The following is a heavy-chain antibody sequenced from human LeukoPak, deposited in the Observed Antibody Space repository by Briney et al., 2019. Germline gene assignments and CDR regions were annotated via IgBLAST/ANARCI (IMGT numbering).Heavy chain of an antibody. CDR1: GYTFTSYG. V-gene: IGHV1-2*04. CDR3: ARDPSGYSSDWYYFDY. J-gene: IGHJ4*02. CDR2: INPNSGDT. D-gene: IGHD6-13*01. Sequence: ASVKVSCEASGYTFTSYGISWVRQAPGQGLEWMGWINPNSGDTNYAQKFQGWVTMTRDTSISTAYMELSRLRSDDTAVYYCARDPSGYSSDWYYFDYWGQGTLVTVSS.